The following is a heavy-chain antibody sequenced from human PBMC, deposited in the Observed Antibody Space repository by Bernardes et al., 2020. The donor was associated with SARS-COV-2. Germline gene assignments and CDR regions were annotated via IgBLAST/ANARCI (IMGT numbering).Heavy chain of an antibody. D-gene: IGHD2-8*01. CDR2: INGDGTTT. Sequence: GGSLRPSRAASGFPLSPDWVDWVRPAPGEGPLWVSRINGDGTTTKYADSVKGRFTISRDNAKNTLYLQMNGLRVEDTAVYYCARAAGSNNLWGQGTLVTVSS. CDR3: ARAAGSNNL. J-gene: IGHJ4*02. CDR1: GFPLSPDW. V-gene: IGHV3-74*01.